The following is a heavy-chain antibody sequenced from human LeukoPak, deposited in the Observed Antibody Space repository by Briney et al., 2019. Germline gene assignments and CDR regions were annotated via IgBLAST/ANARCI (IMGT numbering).Heavy chain of an antibody. CDR3: ATDSITMVRAVYFDY. J-gene: IGHJ4*02. CDR1: GYTLTELS. D-gene: IGHD3-10*01. Sequence: GASVKVSCKVSGYTLTELSMHWVRQAPGKGLEWMGGFDPEDGETIYAQKFQGRVTMTEDTSTDTAYMELSSLRSEDTAVYYCATDSITMVRAVYFDYWGQGTLVTVSS. V-gene: IGHV1-24*01. CDR2: FDPEDGET.